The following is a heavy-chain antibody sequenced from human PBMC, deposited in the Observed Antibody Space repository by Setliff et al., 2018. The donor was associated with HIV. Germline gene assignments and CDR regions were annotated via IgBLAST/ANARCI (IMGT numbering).Heavy chain of an antibody. Sequence: GASVKVSCKASGYTFTDYYMHWVQQAPGKGLEWMGRVDPKNGKTLYAENLRGRITITADTSTDTAYMELNSLRSEDTAMYYCATLDYYGSQTYILALRYLGQGTLVTVSS. D-gene: IGHD3-10*01. CDR3: ATLDYYGSQTYILALRY. CDR2: VDPKNGKT. V-gene: IGHV1-69-2*01. J-gene: IGHJ4*02. CDR1: GYTFTDYY.